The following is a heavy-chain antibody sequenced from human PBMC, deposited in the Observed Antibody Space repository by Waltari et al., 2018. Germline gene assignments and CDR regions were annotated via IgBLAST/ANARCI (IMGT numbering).Heavy chain of an antibody. J-gene: IGHJ4*02. Sequence: EVQLVESGGGLVKPGGSLRLSCAASGFTFSSYSMNWVRQAPGKGLEWVSASRSSSSYIDYADSVKGRFTISRDNAKNSLYLQMNRLRAEDTAVYYCARESRQWEPPYGGQGTLVTVSS. V-gene: IGHV3-21*01. CDR2: SRSSSSYI. D-gene: IGHD1-26*01. CDR1: GFTFSSYS. CDR3: ARESRQWEPPY.